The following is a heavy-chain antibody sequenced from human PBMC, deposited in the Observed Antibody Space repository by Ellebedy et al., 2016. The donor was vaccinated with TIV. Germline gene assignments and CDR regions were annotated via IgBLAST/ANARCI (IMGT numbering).Heavy chain of an antibody. J-gene: IGHJ4*02. D-gene: IGHD4-17*01. CDR2: ISSSGSTI. Sequence: GESLKISCAASGFTFSSYSMNWVRQAPGKGLEWVSSISSSGSTIYYADSVKGRFTISRDNSKNTLYLQMNSLRVEDTAVYYCARWPSGDAPLDYWGRGTLVSVSS. CDR1: GFTFSSYS. V-gene: IGHV3-21*04. CDR3: ARWPSGDAPLDY.